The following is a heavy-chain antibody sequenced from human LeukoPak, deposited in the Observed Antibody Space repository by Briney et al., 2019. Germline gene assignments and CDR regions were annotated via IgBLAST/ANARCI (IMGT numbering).Heavy chain of an antibody. Sequence: GGSLRLSCAASGFTYSSYRMNWVRQAPGKGLEWVSYISSSSRTIYYADSVKGRFTISRDNDKNSLYLQMNSLKTEDTALYYCTTDLYCSGGTCYSGIYWGQGTLVTVSS. J-gene: IGHJ4*02. CDR3: TTDLYCSGGTCYSGIY. V-gene: IGHV3-48*01. CDR1: GFTYSSYR. D-gene: IGHD2-15*01. CDR2: ISSSSRTI.